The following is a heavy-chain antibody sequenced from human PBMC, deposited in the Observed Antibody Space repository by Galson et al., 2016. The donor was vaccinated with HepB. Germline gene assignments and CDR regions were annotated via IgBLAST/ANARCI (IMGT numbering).Heavy chain of an antibody. Sequence: TLSLTCSVSDGSIRIGNYYWSWIRQPAGKGLQWIGRIYTSGNTNYHPSLRSRVTISVDTSKNQFSLKLNSVTAADTVVYFCARGDSSYCNGGKCQNYAMDVWGKGTTVTVSS. CDR3: ARGDSSYCNGGKCQNYAMDV. CDR2: IYTSGNT. CDR1: DGSIRIGNYY. V-gene: IGHV4-61*02. D-gene: IGHD2-15*01. J-gene: IGHJ6*04.